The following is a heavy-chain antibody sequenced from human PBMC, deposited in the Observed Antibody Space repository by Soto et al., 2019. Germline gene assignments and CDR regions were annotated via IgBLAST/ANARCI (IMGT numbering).Heavy chain of an antibody. J-gene: IGHJ3*02. D-gene: IGHD6-19*01. CDR2: ITWNGVTT. Sequence: EEQLVESGGGVVRPGGSLTLSCAASGFRFDDFGMSWVRQSPGKGLAWFSGITWNGVTTVYVKSVKGRFTISRDKAKNYLYLQMCSLRAEDTAIYYCARDGGVAVAVDAFDIWGQGTMVSVSS. V-gene: IGHV3-20*04. CDR1: GFRFDDFG. CDR3: ARDGGVAVAVDAFDI.